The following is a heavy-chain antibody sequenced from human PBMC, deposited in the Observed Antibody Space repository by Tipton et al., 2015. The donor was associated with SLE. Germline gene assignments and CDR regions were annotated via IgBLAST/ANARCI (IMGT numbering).Heavy chain of an antibody. V-gene: IGHV4-39*07. D-gene: IGHD6-13*01. CDR2: IYHSGSA. CDR1: GDSISSSSYY. Sequence: PGLVKPSETLSLTCIVSGDSISSSSYYWAWIRQPPGKGLEWIGYIYHSGSAYYNPSLKSRVTISLDTSKNHFSLKVGSVTAADTAVYFCARGGITTPGTPYHYGVDVWGPGTTVTVSS. CDR3: ARGGITTPGTPYHYGVDV. J-gene: IGHJ6*02.